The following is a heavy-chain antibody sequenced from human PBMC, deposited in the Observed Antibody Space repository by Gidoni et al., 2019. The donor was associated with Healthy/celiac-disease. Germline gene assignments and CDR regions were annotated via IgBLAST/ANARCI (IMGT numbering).Heavy chain of an antibody. J-gene: IGHJ5*02. Sequence: EVQLVESGGGLVQPGRSLRLSCAASGFTFDDYAMHWVRQAPGKGLEWVSGISGNSVSIGYADSVKGRFTISRDNAKNSLYLQMNSLRAEDTALYYCAKVTANWFDPWGQGTLVTVSS. CDR3: AKVTANWFDP. CDR1: GFTFDDYA. CDR2: ISGNSVSI. V-gene: IGHV3-9*01. D-gene: IGHD6-25*01.